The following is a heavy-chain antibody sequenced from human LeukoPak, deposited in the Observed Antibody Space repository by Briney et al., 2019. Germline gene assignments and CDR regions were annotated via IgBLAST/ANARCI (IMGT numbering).Heavy chain of an antibody. V-gene: IGHV1-46*03. D-gene: IGHD2-2*02. CDR2: INPSGGST. CDR3: ARERGDIVVVPAAIIGGNWFDP. Sequence: ASVKVSCKTSGYTFTSYYMHWVRQTPGQGLEWMGIINPSGGSTSYAQKFQGRVTMTRDTSTSTVYMELSSLRSEDTAGYYCARERGDIVVVPAAIIGGNWFDPWGQGTLVTVSS. CDR1: GYTFTSYY. J-gene: IGHJ5*02.